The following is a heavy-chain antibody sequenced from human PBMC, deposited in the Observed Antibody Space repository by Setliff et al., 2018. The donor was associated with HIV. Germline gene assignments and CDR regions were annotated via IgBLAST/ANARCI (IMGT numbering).Heavy chain of an antibody. Sequence: PSETLSLTCTVSGGSFGCCRWSWIRQSAGRGLEWIGRIDSSGTTDYKPSLKGRVAISVDKSRNQFSLRVTSVTAADTAVYFCARAHHSSGLGCYGPWGQGILVTVSS. CDR2: IDSSGTT. CDR3: ARAHHSSGLGCYGP. CDR1: GGSFGCCR. V-gene: IGHV4-4*07. D-gene: IGHD3-10*01. J-gene: IGHJ5*02.